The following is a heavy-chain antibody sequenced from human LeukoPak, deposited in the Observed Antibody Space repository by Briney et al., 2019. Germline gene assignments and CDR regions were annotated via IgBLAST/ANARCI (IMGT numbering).Heavy chain of an antibody. Sequence: GGSLRLSCAAPGFTFSSYWMSWVRQAPGKGLEWVANIKQDGSEKYYVDSVKGRFTISRDNAKNSLYLQMNSLRAEDTAVYYCARGIRGGNSGDYFDYWGQGTLVTVSS. J-gene: IGHJ4*02. D-gene: IGHD1-7*01. CDR3: ARGIRGGNSGDYFDY. V-gene: IGHV3-7*03. CDR1: GFTFSSYW. CDR2: IKQDGSEK.